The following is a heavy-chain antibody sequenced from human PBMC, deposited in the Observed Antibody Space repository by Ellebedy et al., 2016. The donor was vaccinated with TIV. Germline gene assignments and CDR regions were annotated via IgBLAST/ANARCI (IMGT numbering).Heavy chain of an antibody. Sequence: AASVTVSCKASGYTFTGYYIHWVRQAPGQGLEWMGWINPNTGGTNYAQNFQGRVNMTRDTSISTGYMELSSLRSDDTAVYFCARGRVYGSPSSGLDVWGQGTTVTVSS. CDR1: GYTFTGYY. D-gene: IGHD6-13*01. V-gene: IGHV1-2*02. J-gene: IGHJ6*02. CDR3: ARGRVYGSPSSGLDV. CDR2: INPNTGGT.